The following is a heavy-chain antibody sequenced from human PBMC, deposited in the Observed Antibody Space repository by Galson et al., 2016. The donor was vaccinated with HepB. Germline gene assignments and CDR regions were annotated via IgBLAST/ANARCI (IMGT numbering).Heavy chain of an antibody. D-gene: IGHD6-19*01. J-gene: IGHJ4*02. Sequence: SLRLSCAASGFTFNHYAMTWVRQAPGKGLEWVSTVSASAETTYYADSVKGRFTISRDTSKNTLTLQMSSLRAEDTALYFCAKVLIAVGGYSGFDYWGQGTLVTVSS. CDR1: GFTFNHYA. CDR3: AKVLIAVGGYSGFDY. CDR2: VSASAETT. V-gene: IGHV3-23*01.